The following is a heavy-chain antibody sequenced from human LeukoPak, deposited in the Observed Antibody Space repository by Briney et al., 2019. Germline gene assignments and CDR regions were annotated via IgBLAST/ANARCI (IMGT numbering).Heavy chain of an antibody. CDR3: ARKLLWFGEYYFDY. CDR2: INAGNGNT. D-gene: IGHD3-10*01. V-gene: IGHV1-3*01. J-gene: IGHJ4*02. Sequence: ASVKVSCKASGYTFTSYAMHWVRQAPGQRLEWMGWINAGNGNTKYSQKFQGRVTITRDTSASTAYMELSSLRSEDTAVYYCARKLLWFGEYYFDYWGQGTLVTVSS. CDR1: GYTFTSYA.